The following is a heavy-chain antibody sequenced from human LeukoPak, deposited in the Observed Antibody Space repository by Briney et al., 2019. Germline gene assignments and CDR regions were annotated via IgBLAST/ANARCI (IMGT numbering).Heavy chain of an antibody. Sequence: SETLSLTCTVSGGSISDYFLSWIRQSPGKGLEWIGYIYYSGSTTYNPSLESRVTMSVDTSKSQFSLKLSSVTAADTAVYYCARVPIAAAGGYHFDYWGQGTLVTVSS. CDR1: GGSISDYF. CDR2: IYYSGST. D-gene: IGHD6-13*01. J-gene: IGHJ4*02. CDR3: ARVPIAAAGGYHFDY. V-gene: IGHV4-59*01.